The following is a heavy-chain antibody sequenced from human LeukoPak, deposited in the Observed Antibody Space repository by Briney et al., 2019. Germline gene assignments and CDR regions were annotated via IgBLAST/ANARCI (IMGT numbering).Heavy chain of an antibody. V-gene: IGHV1-8*03. CDR1: GYTFTSYD. Sequence: ASVNLSCKASGYTFTSYDINWVRQAPGQGLEWMVWMNPNSGSTAYAQKCQGRVTITRNTSISTAYMEVSGLRSEDTALYYCARGRSTGYPYYFEYWGQGTLVTVSS. J-gene: IGHJ4*02. CDR2: MNPNSGST. D-gene: IGHD5-12*01. CDR3: ARGRSTGYPYYFEY.